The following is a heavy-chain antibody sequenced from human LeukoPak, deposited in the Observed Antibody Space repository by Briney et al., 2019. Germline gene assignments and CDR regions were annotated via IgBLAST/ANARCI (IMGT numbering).Heavy chain of an antibody. CDR2: INHSGST. J-gene: IGHJ4*02. Sequence: SETLSLTCAVYGGSFSGYYWSWIRQPPGKGLEWIGEINHSGSTNYNPSLKSRVTISVDTSKNQFSLKLSSVTAADTAVYYCARVVVITKDIDYCGQGTLVTVSS. CDR3: ARVVVITKDIDY. CDR1: GGSFSGYY. D-gene: IGHD3-22*01. V-gene: IGHV4-34*01.